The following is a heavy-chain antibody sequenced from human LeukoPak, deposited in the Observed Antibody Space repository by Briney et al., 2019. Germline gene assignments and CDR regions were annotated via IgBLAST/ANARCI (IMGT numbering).Heavy chain of an antibody. CDR2: INPSGGST. J-gene: IGHJ4*02. CDR3: ARSLTTANDY. CDR1: GYIFTNYY. V-gene: IGHV1-46*01. D-gene: IGHD4-17*01. Sequence: ASVKVSCKASGYIFTNYYMHWVRQAPGQGLEWMGIINPSGGSTNYAQKFQGRVTMTRDTSTSTAYMELRSLRSDDTAVYYCARSLTTANDYWGQGTLVTVSS.